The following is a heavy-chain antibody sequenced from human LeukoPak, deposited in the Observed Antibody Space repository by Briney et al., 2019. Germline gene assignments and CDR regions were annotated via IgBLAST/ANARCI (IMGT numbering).Heavy chain of an antibody. V-gene: IGHV4-59*01. CDR2: IYYSGST. D-gene: IGHD5-24*01. J-gene: IGHJ3*02. CDR3: ARNRMATIVHDAHDI. CDR1: DGSISSYY. Sequence: SETLSLTCTVSDGSISSYYWSWIRQPPGKGLEWIGYIYYSGSTNYNPSLKSRVIISVDTSKNQFSLKLSSVTAADTAVYYCARNRMATIVHDAHDIWGQGTMVTVSS.